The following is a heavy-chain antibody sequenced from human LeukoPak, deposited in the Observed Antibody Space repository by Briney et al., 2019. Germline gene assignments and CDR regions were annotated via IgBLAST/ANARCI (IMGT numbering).Heavy chain of an antibody. J-gene: IGHJ4*02. V-gene: IGHV4-59*12. Sequence: SETLSLTCTVSGGSISSYYWSWIRQPPGKGLEWIGYIYYSGSTNYNPSLKSRVTISVDTSKNQFSLKLSSVTAADTAVYYCARPRYSAARGPLDYWGQGTLVTVSS. D-gene: IGHD1-26*01. CDR3: ARPRYSAARGPLDY. CDR2: IYYSGST. CDR1: GGSISSYY.